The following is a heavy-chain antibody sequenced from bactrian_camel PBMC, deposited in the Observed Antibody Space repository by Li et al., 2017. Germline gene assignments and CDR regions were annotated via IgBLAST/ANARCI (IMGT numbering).Heavy chain of an antibody. Sequence: HVQLVESGGGSVQPGGVLRLACTASGFTFSSYCMYWVRQAPGKEREGVAAIDSDGTTAYADSVKGRFTVSADNAKNTLYLQMNSLKPEDTAVYYCVSLVGRPLVHQGTQVTVS. CDR2: IDSDGTT. V-gene: IGHV3S1*01. J-gene: IGHJ4*01. D-gene: IGHD2*01. CDR1: GFTFSSYC.